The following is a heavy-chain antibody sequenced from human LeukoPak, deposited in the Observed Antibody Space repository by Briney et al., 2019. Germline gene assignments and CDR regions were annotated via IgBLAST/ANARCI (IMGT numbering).Heavy chain of an antibody. J-gene: IGHJ5*02. Sequence: GESLKISCKASGYSFIDYWIGWVRQMPGKGLEWMGIIYPGDSDTRYSPSFEGQVTISSDKSITTAYLQWSSLKASDTAMYYCAKSNRGDGYNYCFDPWGQGTLVTVSS. CDR1: GYSFIDYW. CDR2: IYPGDSDT. V-gene: IGHV5-51*01. D-gene: IGHD5-24*01. CDR3: AKSNRGDGYNYCFDP.